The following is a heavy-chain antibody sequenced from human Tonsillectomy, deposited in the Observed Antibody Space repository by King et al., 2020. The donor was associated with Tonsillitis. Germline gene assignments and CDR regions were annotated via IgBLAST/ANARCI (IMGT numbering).Heavy chain of an antibody. D-gene: IGHD6-19*01. CDR3: ARGRSSGWYGGYGMDV. CDR1: GGSFSGYY. CDR2: INHSGST. Sequence: VQLQQWGAGLLKPSETLSLTCAVYGGSFSGYYWSWIRQPPGKGLEWIGEINHSGSTNYNPSLKSRVTISVDTSKNQFSLKLSSVTAADTVVYYCARGRSSGWYGGYGMDVWGQGTTVTVSS. V-gene: IGHV4-34*01. J-gene: IGHJ6*02.